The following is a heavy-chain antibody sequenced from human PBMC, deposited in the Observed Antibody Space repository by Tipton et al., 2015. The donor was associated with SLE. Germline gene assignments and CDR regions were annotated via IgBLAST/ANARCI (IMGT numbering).Heavy chain of an antibody. CDR1: GGSISSGGYY. CDR3: ARATIEYSRSFYSYMDV. D-gene: IGHD2/OR15-2a*01. J-gene: IGHJ6*03. Sequence: GLVKPSETVSLTCTVSGGSISSGGYYWSWIRQHPGKGLEWIGYIFHTGTTYYNPSLKSRSIISVDTSKNRFSLKMTSVTAADTAVYFCARATIEYSRSFYSYMDVWGKGTPVTVSS. V-gene: IGHV4-31*03. CDR2: IFHTGTT.